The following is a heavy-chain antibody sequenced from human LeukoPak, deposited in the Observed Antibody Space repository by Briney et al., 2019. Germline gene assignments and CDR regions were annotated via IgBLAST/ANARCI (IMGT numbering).Heavy chain of an antibody. J-gene: IGHJ4*02. Sequence: PGGSLRLSCTASGFIFSSSGMHWGRQAPGKGLEWLALISYDGHDQYSADSVKGRFTLSRDNAKNTLYLQLNSLRAEDTAVYYCARRQVTTSDYLDYWGQGTLVTVSS. CDR3: ARRQVTTSDYLDY. CDR1: GFIFSSSG. D-gene: IGHD4-17*01. CDR2: ISYDGHDQ. V-gene: IGHV3-30*03.